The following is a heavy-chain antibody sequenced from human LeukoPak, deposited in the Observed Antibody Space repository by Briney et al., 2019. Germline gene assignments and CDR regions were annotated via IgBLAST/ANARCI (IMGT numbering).Heavy chain of an antibody. Sequence: SETLSLTCAVYGGSFSGYYWSWIRQPPGKGLEWIGEINHSGSTNHNPSLKSRVTISVDTSMNQFSLKLSSVTAADTAVYYCARQSVVALGYMDVWGQGTTVTVSS. CDR1: GGSFSGYY. CDR2: INHSGST. CDR3: ARQSVVALGYMDV. D-gene: IGHD3-22*01. V-gene: IGHV4-34*01. J-gene: IGHJ6*02.